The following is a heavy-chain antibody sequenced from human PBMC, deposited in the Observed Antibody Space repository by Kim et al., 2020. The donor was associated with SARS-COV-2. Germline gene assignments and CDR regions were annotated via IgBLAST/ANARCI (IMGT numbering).Heavy chain of an antibody. J-gene: IGHJ4*02. D-gene: IGHD3-22*01. CDR1: GFTFSSYG. V-gene: IGHV3-33*01. Sequence: GGSLRLSCAASGFTFSSYGMHWVRQAPGKGLEWVAVIWYDGSNKYYADSVKGRFTISRDNSKNTLYLQMNSLRAEDTAVYYCARDQAMKYDKDPIGVDYWGQGTLVTVSS. CDR2: IWYDGSNK. CDR3: ARDQAMKYDKDPIGVDY.